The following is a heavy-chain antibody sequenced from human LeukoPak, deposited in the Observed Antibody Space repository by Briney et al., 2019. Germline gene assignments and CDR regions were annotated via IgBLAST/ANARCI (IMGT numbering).Heavy chain of an antibody. CDR2: IYPDDSDT. D-gene: IGHD6-19*01. J-gene: IGHJ4*02. Sequence: GESLKISCKASGYSFTNYWIGCVRQMPGKGREWMGIIYPDDSDTRYSPSFQGQVTISADKSISTAYLQWSSLKASDTAMYYCASRYGGSEGWYGHYWGQGTLVTVSS. CDR3: ASRYGGSEGWYGHY. V-gene: IGHV5-51*01. CDR1: GYSFTNYW.